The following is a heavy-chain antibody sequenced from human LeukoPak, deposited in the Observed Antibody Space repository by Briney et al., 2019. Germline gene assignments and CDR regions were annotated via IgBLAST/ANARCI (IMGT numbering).Heavy chain of an antibody. Sequence: GASVKVSCKASGYTFTGYYMHWVRQAPGQGLEWMGWINPNSGGTNYAQKFQGRVTMTRDTSISTAYMELSRLRSDDTAVYYCAFRPSGWYEFYFDYWGQGTLVTVSS. CDR2: INPNSGGT. D-gene: IGHD6-19*01. CDR3: AFRPSGWYEFYFDY. V-gene: IGHV1-2*02. CDR1: GYTFTGYY. J-gene: IGHJ4*02.